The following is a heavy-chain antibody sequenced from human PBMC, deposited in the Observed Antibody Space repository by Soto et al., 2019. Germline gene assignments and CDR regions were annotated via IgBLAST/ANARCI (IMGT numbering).Heavy chain of an antibody. CDR1: GFTFSSYG. D-gene: IGHD1-26*01. Sequence: GGSLRLSCAASGFTFSSYGMHWVRQAPGKGLEWVAVIWYDGSNKYYADSVKGRFTISRDNSKNTLYLQMNSLRAEDTAVYYCARYRYSGSYAYYGMDVWGQGTTVTVSS. V-gene: IGHV3-33*01. J-gene: IGHJ6*02. CDR2: IWYDGSNK. CDR3: ARYRYSGSYAYYGMDV.